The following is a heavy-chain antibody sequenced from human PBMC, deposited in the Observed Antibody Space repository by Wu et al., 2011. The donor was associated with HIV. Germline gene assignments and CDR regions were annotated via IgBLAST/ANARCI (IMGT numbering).Heavy chain of an antibody. CDR2: INPHNGNT. J-gene: IGHJ4*02. Sequence: QVQLVQSGAEVKKPGASVKVSCKASGYTFTGYYMHWVRQAPGQGLEWMGWINPHNGNTNYAQNFQGRATMTTDTSTSTAYMELRSLRSDDTAVYFCARDPPGYPYFFDYWGQGTLVTVSS. CDR1: GYTFTGYY. V-gene: IGHV1-2*02. D-gene: IGHD5-12*01. CDR3: ARDPPGYPYFFDY.